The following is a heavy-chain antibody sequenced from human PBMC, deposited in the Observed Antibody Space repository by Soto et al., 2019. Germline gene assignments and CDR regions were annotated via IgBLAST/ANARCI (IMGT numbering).Heavy chain of an antibody. Sequence: SETLSLTCTVSGGSIGSGGYYWSWIRQHPGKGLEWIGYIYYSGSTYYNPSLKSRVTISVDTSKNQFSLKLSSVTAADTAVYYCARDFRPMVRGVPYYYYGMDVWGQGTTVTVSS. D-gene: IGHD3-10*01. CDR3: ARDFRPMVRGVPYYYYGMDV. CDR2: IYYSGST. V-gene: IGHV4-31*03. CDR1: GGSIGSGGYY. J-gene: IGHJ6*02.